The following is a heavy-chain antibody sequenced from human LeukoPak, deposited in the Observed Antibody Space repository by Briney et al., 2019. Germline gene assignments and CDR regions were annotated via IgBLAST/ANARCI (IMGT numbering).Heavy chain of an antibody. V-gene: IGHV3-23*01. CDR1: GFTFSTYA. J-gene: IGHJ4*02. CDR2: ISGGGDNT. CDR3: ARKIYGDYYFDY. D-gene: IGHD4-17*01. Sequence: GGSLRLSCAASGFTFSTYAMTWVRQAPGKGLEWVSAISGGGDNTYYADSVKGRFTIYRDNSKNTLYLQKNSLRAEDTAVFFCARKIYGDYYFDYWGQGTLVTVSS.